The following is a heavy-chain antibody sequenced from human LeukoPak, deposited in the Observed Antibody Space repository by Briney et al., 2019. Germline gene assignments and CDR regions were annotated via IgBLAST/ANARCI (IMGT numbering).Heavy chain of an antibody. Sequence: GGSLRLSCAASGFTFSSYWMSGVRQAPGKGLEWVANIKQDGSEKYYVDSVKGRFTISRDNAKNSLYLQMNSLRAEDTAVYYCARADYYDSSGYYSLFDYWGQGTLVTVSS. V-gene: IGHV3-7*01. CDR3: ARADYYDSSGYYSLFDY. CDR2: IKQDGSEK. D-gene: IGHD3-22*01. J-gene: IGHJ4*02. CDR1: GFTFSSYW.